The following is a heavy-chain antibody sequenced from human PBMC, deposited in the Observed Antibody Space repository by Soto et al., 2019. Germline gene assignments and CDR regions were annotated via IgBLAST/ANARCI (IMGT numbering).Heavy chain of an antibody. J-gene: IGHJ4*02. Sequence: EVQLVDSGGGLVLPGGSLRLACAAYEFSVSDNYMNWVRQAPGKGLEWVAVIFSGGSTNYADSVKGRFTISRLKSENTLYLQMSSLRPEDTAVYFCKSRDYWGRGTLVTVSS. CDR1: EFSVSDNY. CDR3: KSRDY. V-gene: IGHV3-53*04. CDR2: IFSGGST.